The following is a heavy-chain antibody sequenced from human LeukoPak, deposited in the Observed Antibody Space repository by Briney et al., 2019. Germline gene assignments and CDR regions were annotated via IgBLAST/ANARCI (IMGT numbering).Heavy chain of an antibody. CDR3: ARSYYDSSGYYYFDY. CDR2: ISAYNGNT. V-gene: IGHV1-18*01. Sequence: ASVKVSCKASSYTFTSYGISWVRQAPGQGLEWMGWISAYNGNTNYAQKLQGRVTMTTDTSTSTAYMELRSLRSDDTAVYYCARSYYDSSGYYYFDYWGQGTLVTVSS. J-gene: IGHJ4*02. CDR1: SYTFTSYG. D-gene: IGHD3-22*01.